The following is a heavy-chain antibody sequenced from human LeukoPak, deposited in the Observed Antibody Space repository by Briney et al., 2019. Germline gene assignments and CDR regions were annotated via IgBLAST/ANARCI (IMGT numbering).Heavy chain of an antibody. D-gene: IGHD1-7*01. Sequence: ASVNVSCKASGYTFTTSGISWVRQAPGQGLDWLGWISDYNSQTKYEQKVQGRVTMTTDTSTKTAYMEMRSLRSDDTAVYYCAGVAGFYWNSDSFDYWGQGTQVTVSS. V-gene: IGHV1-18*01. CDR3: AGVAGFYWNSDSFDY. CDR2: ISDYNSQT. CDR1: GYTFTTSG. J-gene: IGHJ4*02.